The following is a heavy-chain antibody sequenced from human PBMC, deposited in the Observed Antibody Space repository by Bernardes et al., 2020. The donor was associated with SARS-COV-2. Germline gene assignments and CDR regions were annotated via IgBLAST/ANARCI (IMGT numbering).Heavy chain of an antibody. Sequence: SQTLSLTCAISGDSVPSNSAAWNWIRQSPSRGLEWLGRTYYRSKWYNDYAVAVKRRITINPATSKNQFSLQVNSVTPDDTAIYYCARGTMAAPEPFDYWGQGTLVTVSS. D-gene: IGHD3-3*01. CDR3: ARGTMAAPEPFDY. J-gene: IGHJ4*02. V-gene: IGHV6-1*01. CDR1: GDSVPSNSAA. CDR2: TYYRSKWYN.